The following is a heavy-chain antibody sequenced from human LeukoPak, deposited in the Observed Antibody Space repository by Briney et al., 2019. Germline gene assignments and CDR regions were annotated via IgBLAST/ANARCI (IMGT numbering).Heavy chain of an antibody. CDR1: GFNFSNAW. CDR3: ATGYCSSTSCSKYYFDY. Sequence: GGSLRLSCAASGFNFSNAWMNWVRQAPGKGLEWVGRIKSKTDGGTTDYAAPVKGRFTISRDDSENTLYLQMNSLKTEDTAVYYCATGYCSSTSCSKYYFDYWGQGTLVTVSS. V-gene: IGHV3-15*01. J-gene: IGHJ4*02. CDR2: IKSKTDGGTT. D-gene: IGHD2-2*01.